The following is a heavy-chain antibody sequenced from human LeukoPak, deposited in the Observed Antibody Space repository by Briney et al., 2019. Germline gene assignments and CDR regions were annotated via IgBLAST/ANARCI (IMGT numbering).Heavy chain of an antibody. V-gene: IGHV4-39*01. Sequence: PSETLSLTCTVSGGSISSSSYYWGWLRQPPGTGLEWVGSIYYSGSTYYNPSLKSRVTISVDTSKNQFSLKLSSVTAADTAVYYCARHFLRRYQLLSWFDPWGQGTLVTVSS. J-gene: IGHJ5*02. CDR1: GGSISSSSYY. CDR3: ARHFLRRYQLLSWFDP. CDR2: IYYSGST. D-gene: IGHD2-2*01.